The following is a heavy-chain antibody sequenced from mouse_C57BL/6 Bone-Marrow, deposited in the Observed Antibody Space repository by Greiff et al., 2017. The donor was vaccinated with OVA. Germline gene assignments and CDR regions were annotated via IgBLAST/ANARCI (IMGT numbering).Heavy chain of an antibody. CDR2: ISYSGST. J-gene: IGHJ1*03. CDR1: GYSITSDY. Sequence: EVQLQQSGPGLAKPSQTLSLTCSVTGYSITSDYWNWIRKFPGNKLEYMGYISYSGSTYYNPSLKSRISITRDTSKQQYYLQLNSVTTEDTATYSCARVPYYYCDCWYFDVWGTGTTVTVSS. CDR3: ARVPYYYCDCWYFDV. D-gene: IGHD1-1*01. V-gene: IGHV3-8*01.